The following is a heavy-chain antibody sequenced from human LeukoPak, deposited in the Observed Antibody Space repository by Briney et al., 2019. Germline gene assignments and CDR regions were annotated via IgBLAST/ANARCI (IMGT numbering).Heavy chain of an antibody. CDR3: ARGGVGHCSGVNCYAGRRDPFDP. CDR2: INHSGST. J-gene: IGHJ5*02. V-gene: IGHV4-34*01. CDR1: GGSFSTYY. Sequence: SETLSLTCAVYGGSFSTYYWSWIRQLPGKGLEWIGEINHSGSTFYNSSLKSRVTISVDTSRDQFSLQLSSVTAADTAVYYCARGGVGHCSGVNCYAGRRDPFDPWGQGTLVTVSS. D-gene: IGHD2-15*01.